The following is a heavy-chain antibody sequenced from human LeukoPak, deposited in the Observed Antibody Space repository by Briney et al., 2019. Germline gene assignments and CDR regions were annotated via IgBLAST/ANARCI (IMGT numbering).Heavy chain of an antibody. CDR2: INPNSGGT. CDR1: GYTFTGYY. V-gene: IGHV1-2*02. CDR3: ARVRRYSSSWDPFDY. J-gene: IGHJ4*02. D-gene: IGHD6-13*01. Sequence: GASVKVSCKASGYTFTGYYMHWVRQAPGQGLEWMGWINPNSGGTNYAQKFQGRVTMTRDTSISTAYMELSRLRSDDTAVYYCARVRRYSSSWDPFDYWGQGTLVTVSS.